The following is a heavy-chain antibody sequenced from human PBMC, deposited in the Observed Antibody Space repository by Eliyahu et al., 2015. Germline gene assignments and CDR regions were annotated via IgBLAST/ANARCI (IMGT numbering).Heavy chain of an antibody. CDR2: ISGSGSI. D-gene: IGHD1-14*01. CDR3: ASQPGRGQGIDY. J-gene: IGHJ4*02. V-gene: IGHV3-23*01. Sequence: EVQLLESGGGLVQPGGSLRLSCVASGLTFKNXGMTWVRQAPGKGLQWVSTISGSGSIYYADSVRGRFTISRDNSKNSMYLQMNSLGAEDTALYYCASQPGRGQGIDYWGQGTLVTVSS. CDR1: GLTFKNXG.